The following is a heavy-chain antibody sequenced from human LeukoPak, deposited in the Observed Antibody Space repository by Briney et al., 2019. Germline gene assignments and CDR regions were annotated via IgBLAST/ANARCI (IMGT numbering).Heavy chain of an antibody. D-gene: IGHD6-13*01. CDR1: GGSISSYY. CDR2: IYTSGST. CDR3: ARDRMGSSSWYGSYYFDY. Sequence: SSETLSLTCTVSGGSISSYYWSWIRQPAGKGLEWIGRIYTSGSTNYNPSLKSRVTMSVDTSKNQFSLKLSSVTAADTAVYYCARDRMGSSSWYGSYYFDYWGQGTLVTVSS. V-gene: IGHV4-4*07. J-gene: IGHJ4*02.